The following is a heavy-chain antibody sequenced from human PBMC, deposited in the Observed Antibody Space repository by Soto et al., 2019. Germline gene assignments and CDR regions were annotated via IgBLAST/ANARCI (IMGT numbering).Heavy chain of an antibody. CDR2: ISYEGSNT. CDR1: GFTFDTYG. V-gene: IGHV3-30-3*01. CDR3: ARVTPGNNLYYFSGLDC. D-gene: IGHD1-1*01. Sequence: QVHLVESGGGVVQPGKSLRLSCVASGFTFDTYGIHWVRQAPGQGLQWVALISYEGSNTYYADSVRGRFTISRDNSKNALYLQMNTLRPEDTGVYYCARVTPGNNLYYFSGLDCWGQGTSVTVSS. J-gene: IGHJ6*02.